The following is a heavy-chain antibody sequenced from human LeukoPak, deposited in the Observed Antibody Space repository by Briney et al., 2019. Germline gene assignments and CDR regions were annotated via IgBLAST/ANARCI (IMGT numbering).Heavy chain of an antibody. J-gene: IGHJ5*02. Sequence: GGSLRLSCAASGFTFSSYSMNWVSQAPGKGLEWVSAISASGGRTYYADSVKGRFTISRDNSKNTMYQQMNSLRAEDTAVYYCAKAGGSSWYDAWGQGILVTVSS. CDR3: AKAGGSSWYDA. CDR1: GFTFSSYS. CDR2: ISASGGRT. D-gene: IGHD6-13*01. V-gene: IGHV3-23*01.